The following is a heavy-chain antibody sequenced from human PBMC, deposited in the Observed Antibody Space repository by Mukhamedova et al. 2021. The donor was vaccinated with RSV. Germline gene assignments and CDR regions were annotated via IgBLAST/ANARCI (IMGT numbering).Heavy chain of an antibody. D-gene: IGHD6-13*01. CDR3: ASYSGGIAAL. CDR1: SSSSYY. J-gene: IGHJ4*02. Sequence: SSSSYYWGWIRQPPGTGLEWLGSISSRGRTYYNPSLKSRVTISVYTSQNHFSLKLSSVTAADTAVYYCASYSGGIAALWGQGTL. V-gene: IGHV4-39*07. CDR2: ISSRGRT.